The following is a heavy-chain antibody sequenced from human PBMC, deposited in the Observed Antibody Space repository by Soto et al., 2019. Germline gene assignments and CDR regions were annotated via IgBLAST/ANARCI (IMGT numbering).Heavy chain of an antibody. CDR1: GGSFNRHT. CDR2: IIPIFGTA. Sequence: QVQLVQSGAEVRKPGSSVSVSCKASGGSFNRHTISWVRQAPGQGLEWMGGIIPIFGTANHAQKFQGRVTIIADESTSTVYMELSSLRSDDTAIYYCARGLGYDSTDYYYAYWGQGTLVIVSS. CDR3: ARGLGYDSTDYYYAY. J-gene: IGHJ4*02. V-gene: IGHV1-69*01. D-gene: IGHD3-22*01.